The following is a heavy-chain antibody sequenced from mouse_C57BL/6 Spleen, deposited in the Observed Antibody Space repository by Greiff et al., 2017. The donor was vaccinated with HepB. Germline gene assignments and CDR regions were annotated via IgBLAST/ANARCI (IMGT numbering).Heavy chain of an antibody. V-gene: IGHV5-9-1*02. Sequence: EVQVVESGEGLVKPGGSLKLSCAASGFTFSSYAMSWVRQTPEKRLEWVAYISSGGDYIYYADTVKGRFTISRDNASNTLYLQMSSLKSEDTAMYYCTSGGPTVVPFAYWGQGTLVTVSA. J-gene: IGHJ3*01. CDR3: TSGGPTVVPFAY. CDR1: GFTFSSYA. D-gene: IGHD1-1*01. CDR2: ISSGGDYI.